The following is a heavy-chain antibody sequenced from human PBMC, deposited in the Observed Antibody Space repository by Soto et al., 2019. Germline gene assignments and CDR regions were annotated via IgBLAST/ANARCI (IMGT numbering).Heavy chain of an antibody. CDR3: ARGSGLRYFDWLSDLDAFDI. Sequence: ASVKVSCKASGYTFTGYYMHWVRQAPGQGLERMGWINPNSGGTNYAQKFQGWVTMTRDTSISTAYMELSRLRSDDTAVYYCARGSGLRYFDWLSDLDAFDIWGQGTMVTVSS. D-gene: IGHD3-9*01. J-gene: IGHJ3*02. CDR2: INPNSGGT. CDR1: GYTFTGYY. V-gene: IGHV1-2*04.